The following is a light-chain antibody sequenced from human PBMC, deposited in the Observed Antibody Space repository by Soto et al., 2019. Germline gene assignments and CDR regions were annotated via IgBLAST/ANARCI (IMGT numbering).Light chain of an antibody. CDR1: RSVNTN. Sequence: EMVMTQSPATLSVSPGDRATLSCRASRSVNTNLAWYQQKPGQAPRLLIYGASTRATGIPARFSGSGSGTEFTLTISSLQPDDFATYYCQQYNSYSWTFGQGTKVDIK. CDR3: QQYNSYSWT. J-gene: IGKJ1*01. CDR2: GAS. V-gene: IGKV3-15*01.